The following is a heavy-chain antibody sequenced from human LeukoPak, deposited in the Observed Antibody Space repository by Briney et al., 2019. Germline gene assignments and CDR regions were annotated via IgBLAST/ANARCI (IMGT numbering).Heavy chain of an antibody. CDR1: EYAVTELS. CDR3: ATEKAWNHGGFDY. J-gene: IGHJ4*02. V-gene: IGHV1-24*01. Sequence: ASVKVSCKVSEYAVTELSFHWVRQAPGEGLEWMGGFDAENDETIYAQKFQGRVTVTQDTSTDTAYMELSSLRSEDTAVYYCATEKAWNHGGFDYWGQGTPVIVSS. D-gene: IGHD1-14*01. CDR2: FDAENDET.